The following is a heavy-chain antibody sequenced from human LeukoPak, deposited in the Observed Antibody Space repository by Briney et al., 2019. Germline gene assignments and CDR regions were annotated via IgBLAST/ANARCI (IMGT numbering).Heavy chain of an antibody. Sequence: PGGSLRFSCAASGFTFSNYWMSWVRQAPGKGLEWGANIKQDGSEKYYVDSVKGRFTISRDNAKNSLYLQMNSLRAEDTAVYYCARDSRGAFDSWGQGTLVTVSS. CDR1: GFTFSNYW. J-gene: IGHJ4*02. CDR3: ARDSRGAFDS. V-gene: IGHV3-7*01. CDR2: IKQDGSEK. D-gene: IGHD3-10*01.